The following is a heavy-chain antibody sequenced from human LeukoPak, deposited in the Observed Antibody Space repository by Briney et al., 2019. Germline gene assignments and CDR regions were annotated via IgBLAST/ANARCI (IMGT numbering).Heavy chain of an antibody. CDR3: ARSTTIFGVVILEYSFDY. CDR1: GFSLSNARMG. J-gene: IGHJ4*02. Sequence: SGPTLVNPTETLTLTCTVSGFSLSNARMGVSWIRQPPGKALEWLAHIFSNDEKSYSTSLKSRLTISKDTSKSQVVLTMTNMDPVDTATYYCARSTTIFGVVILEYSFDYWGQGTLVTVSS. D-gene: IGHD3-3*01. V-gene: IGHV2-26*01. CDR2: IFSNDEK.